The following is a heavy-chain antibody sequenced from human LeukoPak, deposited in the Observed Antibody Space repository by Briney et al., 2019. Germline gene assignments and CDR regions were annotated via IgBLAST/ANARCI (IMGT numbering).Heavy chain of an antibody. CDR3: ARDGRHDSSGYYPAYFDY. CDR2: IYYSGST. V-gene: IGHV4-59*01. Sequence: SETLSLTCTVSGGSISSYYWSWIRQPPGKGLEWIAYIYYSGSTNYNPSLKSRVTIPVDTSKNQFSLKLSSVTAPDTAVYYCARDGRHDSSGYYPAYFDYWGQGTLVTVSS. D-gene: IGHD3-22*01. CDR1: GGSISSYY. J-gene: IGHJ4*02.